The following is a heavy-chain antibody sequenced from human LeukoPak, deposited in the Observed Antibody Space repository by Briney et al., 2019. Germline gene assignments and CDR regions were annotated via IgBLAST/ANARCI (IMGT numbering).Heavy chain of an antibody. CDR1: GFTFSGYS. CDR2: ISSSSSSI. J-gene: IGHJ4*02. V-gene: IGHV3-48*02. Sequence: GGSLRLSCAASGFTFSGYSMNWLRQAPGKGLEWVSHISSSSSSIYYADSVKGRFTISRDNAKNSLYLQMNSLRDDDTAVYFCARDIAAAFIKWGQGTLVTVSS. D-gene: IGHD6-13*01. CDR3: ARDIAAAFIK.